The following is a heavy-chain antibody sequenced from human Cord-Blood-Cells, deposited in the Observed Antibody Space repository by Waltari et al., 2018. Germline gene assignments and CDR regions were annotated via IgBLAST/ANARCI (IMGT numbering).Heavy chain of an antibody. Sequence: QVQLVESGGGVVQPGRSLRLSCAASGFTFSSYAMHWVRQAPGKGLEWVAVISYDGSNKYYAGSVKGRFTISRDNSKNTLYLQMNSLRAEDTAVYYCARDRWGSGRGPYYFDYWGQGTLVTVSS. CDR1: GFTFSSYA. CDR3: ARDRWGSGRGPYYFDY. J-gene: IGHJ4*02. D-gene: IGHD3-10*01. CDR2: ISYDGSNK. V-gene: IGHV3-30-3*01.